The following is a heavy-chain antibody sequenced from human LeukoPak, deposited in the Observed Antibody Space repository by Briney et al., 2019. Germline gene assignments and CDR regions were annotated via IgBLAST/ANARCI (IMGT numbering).Heavy chain of an antibody. CDR2: IYPGDSDT. D-gene: IGHD5-24*01. Sequence: ESLKISCKGSGYIFTSYWIGWVRQMPGKGLEWMGIIYPGDSDTTYSPSFQGQVTISADKSINTAYLHWSSLKASDTAMYYCARAGGDGYNGNWFDPWGQGTLVTVSS. V-gene: IGHV5-51*01. CDR3: ARAGGDGYNGNWFDP. CDR1: GYIFTSYW. J-gene: IGHJ5*02.